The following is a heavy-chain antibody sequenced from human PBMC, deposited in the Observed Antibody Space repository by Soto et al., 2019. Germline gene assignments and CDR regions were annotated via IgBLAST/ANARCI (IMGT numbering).Heavy chain of an antibody. Sequence: NPSETLSLTCTVSGGSISSSSYYWGWIRQPPGKGLEWIGSIYYSGSTYYNPSLKSRVTISVDTSKNQFSLKLSSVTAADTAVYYCARTRIVLIGVVPNWFDPWGQGTLVTVSS. V-gene: IGHV4-39*01. CDR1: GGSISSSSYY. CDR2: IYYSGST. CDR3: ARTRIVLIGVVPNWFDP. D-gene: IGHD2-8*01. J-gene: IGHJ5*02.